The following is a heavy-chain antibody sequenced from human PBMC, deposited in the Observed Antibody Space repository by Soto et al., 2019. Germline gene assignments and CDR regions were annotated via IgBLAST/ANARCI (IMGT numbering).Heavy chain of an antibody. D-gene: IGHD6-19*01. CDR1: GFTFDDYA. CDR2: ISWNSGSI. J-gene: IGHJ4*02. Sequence: PGGSLRLSCAASGFTFDDYAMHWVRQAPGKGLEWVSGISWNSGSIGYADSVKGRFTISRDNAKNSLYLQMNSLRAEDTALYFCAKERLIAVADKIFDYWGQGTLVTVSS. V-gene: IGHV3-9*01. CDR3: AKERLIAVADKIFDY.